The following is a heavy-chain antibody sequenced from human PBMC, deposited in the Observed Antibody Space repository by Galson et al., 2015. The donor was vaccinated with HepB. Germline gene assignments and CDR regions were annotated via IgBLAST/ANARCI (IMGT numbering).Heavy chain of an antibody. D-gene: IGHD3-10*01. CDR2: IHYSGTT. J-gene: IGHJ6*04. CDR3: ARRGRELNMDV. V-gene: IGHV4-59*08. Sequence: SETLSLTCTVSGGSINTYYWSWIRQPPGKGLEWIGFIHYSGTTNYAPSFKGRVTMSVDTSKNQFSLKLNSVTAADTAVYYCARRGRELNMDVWGKGTMVTVSS. CDR1: GGSINTYY.